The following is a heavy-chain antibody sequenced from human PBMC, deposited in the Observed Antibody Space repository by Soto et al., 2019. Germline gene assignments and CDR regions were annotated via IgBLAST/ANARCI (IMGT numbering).Heavy chain of an antibody. Sequence: ESGGGVVQPGRSLRLSCAASGFTFSSYGMHWVRQAPGKGLEWVAVISYDGSNKYYADSVKGRFTISRDNSKNTLYLQMNSLRAEDTAVYYCAKDITLRFLEWSNWFDPWGQGTLVTVSS. D-gene: IGHD3-3*01. CDR2: ISYDGSNK. V-gene: IGHV3-30*18. CDR3: AKDITLRFLEWSNWFDP. J-gene: IGHJ5*02. CDR1: GFTFSSYG.